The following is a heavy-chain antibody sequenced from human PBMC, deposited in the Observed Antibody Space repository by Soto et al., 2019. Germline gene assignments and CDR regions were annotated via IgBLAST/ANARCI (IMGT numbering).Heavy chain of an antibody. CDR2: IWYDGSNK. D-gene: IGHD5-12*01. J-gene: IGHJ6*02. Sequence: PGESLKISCAASGFTFSSYGMHWVRQAPGKGLEWVAVIWYDGSNKYYADSVKGRFTISRDNSKNTLYLQMNSLRSDDTAVYYCAREGVAPYYYYGMDVWGQGTPVTVSS. V-gene: IGHV3-33*01. CDR3: AREGVAPYYYYGMDV. CDR1: GFTFSSYG.